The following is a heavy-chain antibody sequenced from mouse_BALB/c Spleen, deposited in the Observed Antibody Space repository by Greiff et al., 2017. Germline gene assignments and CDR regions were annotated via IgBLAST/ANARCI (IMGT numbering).Heavy chain of an antibody. CDR2: IDPANGNT. CDR1: GFNIKDTY. V-gene: IGHV14-3*02. CDR3: ANYDGYYAWFAY. J-gene: IGHJ3*01. Sequence: VQLQQSGAELVKPGASVKLSCTASGFNIKDTYMHWVKQRPEQGLEWIGRIDPANGNTKYDPKFQGKATIAADTSSNTAYLQLSSLTSEDTAVYYCANYDGYYAWFAYWGQGTLVTVSA. D-gene: IGHD2-3*01.